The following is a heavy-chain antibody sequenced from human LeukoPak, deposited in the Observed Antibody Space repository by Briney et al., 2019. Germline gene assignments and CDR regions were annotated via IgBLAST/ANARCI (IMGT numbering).Heavy chain of an antibody. V-gene: IGHV4-39*01. Sequence: PSETLSLTCSVSGGSISSSSYYWGWIRQPPGKGLEWIGTIYYSGSTYYNPSLKSRVTISVDTSKNQFSLKLRSVTAADTAVYYCARQPTVTNYYYYMDVWGKGTTVTVSS. CDR3: ARQPTVTNYYYYMDV. J-gene: IGHJ6*03. CDR2: IYYSGST. D-gene: IGHD4-17*01. CDR1: GGSISSSSYY.